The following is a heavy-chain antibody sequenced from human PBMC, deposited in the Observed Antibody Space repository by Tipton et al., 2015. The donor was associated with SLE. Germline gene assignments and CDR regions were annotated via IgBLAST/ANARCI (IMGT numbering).Heavy chain of an antibody. J-gene: IGHJ3*02. Sequence: SLRLSCAASGFSFSTYAMSWVRQAPGKGLEWVSVISGSGGSTYSADSVRGRFTISRDNSANTVYLQMNSLRAEDTAVYYCAKEGGGYEDAFDIWGQGTMVSVSS. CDR2: ISGSGGST. CDR1: GFSFSTYA. V-gene: IGHV3-23*01. CDR3: AKEGGGYEDAFDI. D-gene: IGHD5-24*01.